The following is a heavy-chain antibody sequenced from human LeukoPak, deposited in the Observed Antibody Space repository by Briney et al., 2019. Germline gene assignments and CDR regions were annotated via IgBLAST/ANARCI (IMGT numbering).Heavy chain of an antibody. CDR3: ARGIAWEGGRRYFDY. CDR2: IWYDGSNK. V-gene: IGHV3-33*01. D-gene: IGHD6-13*01. CDR1: GFTFSSNG. Sequence: GGSLRLSCAASGFTFSSNGMHWVRQAPGKGLEWVAVIWYDGSNKYYADSVKARFTISRANSKNTLYLQMNSLRAEDTAVYYCARGIAWEGGRRYFDYWGEGALVSVSS. J-gene: IGHJ4*02.